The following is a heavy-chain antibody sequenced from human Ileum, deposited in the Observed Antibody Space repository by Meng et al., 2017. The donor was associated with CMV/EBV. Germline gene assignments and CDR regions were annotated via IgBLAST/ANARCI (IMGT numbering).Heavy chain of an antibody. CDR3: ARFRGDFSNRIDY. CDR1: GFTFTSYS. CDR2: ISSGSTYI. V-gene: IGHV3-21*01. J-gene: IGHJ4*02. D-gene: IGHD4-11*01. Sequence: ESLKISCAASGFTFTSYSVNWVRQAPGKGLEWVSSISSGSTYIYYADSVKGRFTISRDNAKNSLYLQMNNLRVEDTALYYCARFRGDFSNRIDYWGQGTLVTVSS.